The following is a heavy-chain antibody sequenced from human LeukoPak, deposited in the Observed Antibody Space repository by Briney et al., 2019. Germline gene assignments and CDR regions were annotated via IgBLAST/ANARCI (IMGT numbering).Heavy chain of an antibody. D-gene: IGHD3-3*01. CDR2: ISGSGGST. Sequence: GSLRLSCAAPGFTFSSYAMSWVRQAPGKGLEWVSAISGSGGSTYYADSVKGRFTISRDNSKNRLYLQMNSLRDEDTAIYYCAKDFNGIRLGFLEWLPYYFDYWGQGTLVTVSS. CDR1: GFTFSSYA. J-gene: IGHJ4*02. V-gene: IGHV3-23*01. CDR3: AKDFNGIRLGFLEWLPYYFDY.